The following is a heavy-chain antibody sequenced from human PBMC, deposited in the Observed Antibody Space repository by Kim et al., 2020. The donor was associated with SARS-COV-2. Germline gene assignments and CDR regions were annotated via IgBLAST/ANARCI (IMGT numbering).Heavy chain of an antibody. CDR3: ASISGYDSADAFDI. D-gene: IGHD5-12*01. J-gene: IGHJ3*02. V-gene: IGHV3-53*01. Sequence: ADSVKGRFTISRDNSKNTLYLQMNSLRAEDTAVYYCASISGYDSADAFDIWGQGTMVTVSS.